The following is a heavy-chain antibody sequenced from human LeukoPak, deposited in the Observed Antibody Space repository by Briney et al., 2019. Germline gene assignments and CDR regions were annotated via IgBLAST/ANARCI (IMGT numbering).Heavy chain of an antibody. D-gene: IGHD3-22*01. Sequence: SETLSLTCTVSGASISSYYWSWIRQPPGKGLEWIGNIYYSGSTNYNPSLKSRVTISVDTSKNQFSLKLSSVTAADTAVYYCTRGSIAYYYMDVWGKGTTVTISS. CDR2: IYYSGST. J-gene: IGHJ6*03. CDR1: GASISSYY. V-gene: IGHV4-59*01. CDR3: TRGSIAYYYMDV.